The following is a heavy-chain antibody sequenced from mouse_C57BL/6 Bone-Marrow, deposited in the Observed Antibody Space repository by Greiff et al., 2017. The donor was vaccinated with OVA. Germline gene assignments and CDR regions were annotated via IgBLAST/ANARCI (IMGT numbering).Heavy chain of an antibody. CDR3: ARHEDYGSSPYYYAMDY. D-gene: IGHD1-1*01. CDR1: GFTFSSYG. V-gene: IGHV5-6*01. J-gene: IGHJ4*01. Sequence: EVKVVESGGDLVKPGGSLKLSCAASGFTFSSYGMSWVRQTPDKRLEWVATISSGGSYTYYPDSVKGRFTISRDNAKNTLYLQMSSLKSEDTAMYYCARHEDYGSSPYYYAMDYWGQGTSVTVSS. CDR2: ISSGGSYT.